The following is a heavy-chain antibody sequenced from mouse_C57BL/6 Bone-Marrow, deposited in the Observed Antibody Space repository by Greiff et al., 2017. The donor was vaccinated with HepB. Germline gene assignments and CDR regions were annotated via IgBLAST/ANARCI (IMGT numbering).Heavy chain of an antibody. D-gene: IGHD2-4*01. Sequence: QVQLQQPGAELVMPGASVKLSCKASGYTFTSYWMHWVKQRPGQGLEWIGEIDPSDSYTNYNQKFKGKSILTVDKSSSTAYMQLSSLTSEDSAVYYCARGPFIYYDYDGGDYWGQGTTLTVSS. J-gene: IGHJ2*01. V-gene: IGHV1-69*01. CDR1: GYTFTSYW. CDR3: ARGPFIYYDYDGGDY. CDR2: IDPSDSYT.